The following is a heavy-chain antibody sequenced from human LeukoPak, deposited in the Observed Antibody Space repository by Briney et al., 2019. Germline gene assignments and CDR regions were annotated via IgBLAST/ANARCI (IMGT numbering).Heavy chain of an antibody. CDR3: AKGPLSGTAAAIDY. Sequence: GGSLRLSCAASGFTFNNYGMHWVRQAPGKGLEWVAVITYDGRNKHYPDSVKGRFTISRDISTDTLWLQMDSLRTEDTAVYYCAKGPLSGTAAAIDYWGQGTLVTVSS. J-gene: IGHJ4*02. CDR1: GFTFNNYG. CDR2: ITYDGRNK. V-gene: IGHV3-30*18. D-gene: IGHD1-26*01.